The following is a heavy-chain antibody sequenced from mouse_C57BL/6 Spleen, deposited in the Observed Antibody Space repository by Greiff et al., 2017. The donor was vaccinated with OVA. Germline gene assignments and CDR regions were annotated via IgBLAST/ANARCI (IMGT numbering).Heavy chain of an antibody. CDR1: GFTFSSYA. J-gene: IGHJ2*01. CDR3: ARGGSSFDY. D-gene: IGHD1-1*01. V-gene: IGHV5-4*03. Sequence: EVMLVESGGGLVKPGGSLKLSCAASGFTFSSYAMSWVRQTPEKRLEWVATISDGGSYTYYPDNVKGRFTISRDNAKNNLYLQLSHLKSEDTARYYCARGGSSFDYWGQGTTLTVSS. CDR2: ISDGGSYT.